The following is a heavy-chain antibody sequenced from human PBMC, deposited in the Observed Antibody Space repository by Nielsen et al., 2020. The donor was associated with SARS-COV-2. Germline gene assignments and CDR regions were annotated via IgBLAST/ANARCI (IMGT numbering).Heavy chain of an antibody. CDR2: INQSGST. V-gene: IGHV4-34*01. CDR1: GGSFSGYY. Sequence: SETLSLTSTVYGGSFSGYYYSWIRQPPGKGLEWIGEINQSGSTNYNPSLKSRVTISVDTSKNQFSLKMNSVTAADTAVYYCARFTTVVTQGFDYWGQGTQVTVSS. CDR3: ARFTTVVTQGFDY. D-gene: IGHD4-23*01. J-gene: IGHJ4*02.